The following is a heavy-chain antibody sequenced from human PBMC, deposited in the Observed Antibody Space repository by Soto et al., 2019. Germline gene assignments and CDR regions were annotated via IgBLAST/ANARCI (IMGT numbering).Heavy chain of an antibody. Sequence: QVQLQESGPGLVKPSETLSLTCTVSGGSISSYYWSWIRQPPGNGLEWIGYMYYSGSTNYNPSLKSRVPITIATSRNQFSLKLSSVTAADTAVYYCARGTFGVVKDWGQGTLVTVSS. D-gene: IGHD3-3*01. CDR3: ARGTFGVVKD. CDR2: MYYSGST. V-gene: IGHV4-59*01. J-gene: IGHJ4*02. CDR1: GGSISSYY.